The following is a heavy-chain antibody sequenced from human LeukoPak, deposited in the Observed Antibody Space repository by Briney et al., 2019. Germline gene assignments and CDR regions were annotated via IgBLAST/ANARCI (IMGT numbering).Heavy chain of an antibody. CDR1: GGSISTNDYF. D-gene: IGHD4-17*01. CDR2: IHYSGIT. Sequence: AQTLSLTCTVSGGSISTNDYFWSWIPQAPEKGLEGIVYIHYSGITKSNPSLESRLTLSVDTSKNQLSLRLTSVTAADTAVYYCARAPLTTATSDYFDLWGLGTLVTVSS. CDR3: ARAPLTTATSDYFDL. V-gene: IGHV4-30-4*01. J-gene: IGHJ4*02.